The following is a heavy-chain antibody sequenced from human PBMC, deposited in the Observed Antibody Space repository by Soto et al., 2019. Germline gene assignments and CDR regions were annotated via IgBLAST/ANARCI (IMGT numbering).Heavy chain of an antibody. V-gene: IGHV3-66*01. CDR3: ARGPGGESAGWLDP. J-gene: IGHJ5*02. D-gene: IGHD3-16*01. CDR2: IYTDGNT. CDR1: GFTVSSSH. Sequence: EVQLVDSGGDLVQPGGSLRLSCAASGFTVSSSHMSWVRQAPGKRLEWVSVIYTDGNTFYADSVKGRFTMSRDNSKNRLWLQMNSLRTEDTAVYYCARGPGGESAGWLDPWGQGTLVTVSS.